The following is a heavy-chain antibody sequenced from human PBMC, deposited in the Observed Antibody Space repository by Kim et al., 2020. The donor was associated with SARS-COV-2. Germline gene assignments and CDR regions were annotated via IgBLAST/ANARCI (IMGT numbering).Heavy chain of an antibody. CDR1: GGTFSNSA. CDR2: IIPVSRAT. Sequence: SVKVSCKASGGTFSNSAFSWVRQAPGQGLEWMGGIIPVSRATSHAHSFLGRASITADESTSTAYMELISLRSDDTAVYYCARSSVLGVTGSFYFDSWGQGTLVTVSS. V-gene: IGHV1-69*13. J-gene: IGHJ4*02. D-gene: IGHD3-9*01. CDR3: ARSSVLGVTGSFYFDS.